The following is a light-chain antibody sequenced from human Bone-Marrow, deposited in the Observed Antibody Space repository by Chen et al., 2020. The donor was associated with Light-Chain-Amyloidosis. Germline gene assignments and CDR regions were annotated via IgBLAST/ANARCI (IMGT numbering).Light chain of an antibody. J-gene: IGKJ2*01. CDR2: WAS. CDR1: ESLLYRSNNKNY. V-gene: IGKV4-1*01. Sequence: DIVMTRSPDSLGVSLWESATINCKSSESLLYRSNNKNYLGWYQQKPGQSPKLLMYWASTRESGVPDRFSGSGSGTDFTLTISSLQAEDVAVYYCQQYYSTPYTFGQGTKLEIQ. CDR3: QQYYSTPYT.